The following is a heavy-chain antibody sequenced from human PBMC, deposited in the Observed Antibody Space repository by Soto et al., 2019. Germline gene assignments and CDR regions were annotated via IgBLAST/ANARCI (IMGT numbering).Heavy chain of an antibody. CDR1: GYTFTNYG. Sequence: GVSVKVSCKDSGYTFTNYGSSWVRQAPGQGLEWMGGSFNGVTNYAQNLQGRVTMTTDTSTTTAYMELRSLRSDDTAVYYCARFGVEMATLKWFDPWGQGTLVTVSS. D-gene: IGHD5-12*01. J-gene: IGHJ5*02. V-gene: IGHV1-18*01. CDR2: SFNGVT. CDR3: ARFGVEMATLKWFDP.